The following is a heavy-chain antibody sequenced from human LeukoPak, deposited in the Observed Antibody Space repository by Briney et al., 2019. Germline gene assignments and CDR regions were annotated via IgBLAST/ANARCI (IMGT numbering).Heavy chain of an antibody. V-gene: IGHV3-7*01. CDR1: GFTFSSYW. Sequence: HPGGSLRLSCAASGFTFSSYWMSWVRQAPGKGLEWVANIKQDGSEKYYVDSVKGRFTISRDNAKSSLYLQMNSLRAEDTAVYYCARDDYGDYGALDIWGQGTMVTVSS. CDR3: ARDDYGDYGALDI. D-gene: IGHD4-17*01. J-gene: IGHJ3*02. CDR2: IKQDGSEK.